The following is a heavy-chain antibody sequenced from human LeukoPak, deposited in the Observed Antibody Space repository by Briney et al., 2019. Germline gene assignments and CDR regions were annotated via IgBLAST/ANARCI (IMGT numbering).Heavy chain of an antibody. V-gene: IGHV1-2*02. D-gene: IGHD1-26*01. CDR1: GYTFTGYY. J-gene: IGHJ3*02. CDR3: ARDSGVVGATRAAFDI. CDR2: INPNSGGT. Sequence: ASVKVSCKASGYTFTGYYMHWVRQAPGQGLEWMGWINPNSGGTNYAQKFQGRVTMTRDTSISTAYMELSRLRSDDTAVYYCARDSGVVGATRAAFDIWGQGTMVTVSS.